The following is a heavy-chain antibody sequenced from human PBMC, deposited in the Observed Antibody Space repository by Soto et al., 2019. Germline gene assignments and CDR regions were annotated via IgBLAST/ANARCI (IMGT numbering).Heavy chain of an antibody. D-gene: IGHD3-3*01. V-gene: IGHV3-30*18. CDR1: GFTFSSYG. Sequence: GGSLRLSCAASGFTFSSYGMHWVRQAPGKGLEWVAVISYDGSNKYYADSVKGRFTISRDNSKNTLYLQMNSLRAEDTAVYYCAKEKLYDFWSGFLPYYYYYGMDVWGHGTTVTVSS. CDR2: ISYDGSNK. J-gene: IGHJ6*02. CDR3: AKEKLYDFWSGFLPYYYYYGMDV.